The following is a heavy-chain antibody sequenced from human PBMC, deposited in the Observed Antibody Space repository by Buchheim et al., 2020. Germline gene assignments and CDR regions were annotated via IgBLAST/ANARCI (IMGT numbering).Heavy chain of an antibody. J-gene: IGHJ4*02. CDR1: GFTFSSYS. CDR2: ISSSSSTI. D-gene: IGHD3-22*01. Sequence: EVQLVESGGGLVQPGGSLRLSCAASGFTFSSYSMNWVRQAPGKGLEWVSYISSSSSTIYYADSVKGRFTISRDNAKNTLYLQMNSLRAEDTAVYYCARGEGITYYYDSSGLDYGGQGTL. CDR3: ARGEGITYYYDSSGLDY. V-gene: IGHV3-48*04.